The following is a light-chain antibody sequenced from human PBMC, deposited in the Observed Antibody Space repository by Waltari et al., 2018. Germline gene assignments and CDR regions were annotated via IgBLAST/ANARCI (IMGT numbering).Light chain of an antibody. V-gene: IGLV2-14*01. Sequence: QSALTQPASVSGSPGQSLTISCTGTSRDVGGYNYVPWYQQHPGKVPNVMIYEVSNRPSGVSHRFSGSKSGNTASLTISGLQAEDEADYYCSSYRSGSILVFGGGTKVTVL. CDR3: SSYRSGSILV. CDR2: EVS. CDR1: SRDVGGYNY. J-gene: IGLJ2*01.